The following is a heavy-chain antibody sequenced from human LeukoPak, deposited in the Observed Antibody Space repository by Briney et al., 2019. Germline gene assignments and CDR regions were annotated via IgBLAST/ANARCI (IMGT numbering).Heavy chain of an antibody. D-gene: IGHD2-15*01. CDR1: GYSVTSYW. Sequence: GESRKISCKGSGYSVTSYWIGWVRQMPGKGLEWMGIIYPGDSDTRYSPSFQGQVTISADKSINTAYLQWSSLKASDTAMYYCARQPPKYCSGSSCYGDWGQGTLVTVSS. J-gene: IGHJ4*02. V-gene: IGHV5-51*01. CDR3: ARQPPKYCSGSSCYGD. CDR2: IYPGDSDT.